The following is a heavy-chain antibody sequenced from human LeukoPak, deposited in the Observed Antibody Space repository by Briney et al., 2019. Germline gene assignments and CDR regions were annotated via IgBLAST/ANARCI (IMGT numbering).Heavy chain of an antibody. D-gene: IGHD3-10*01. CDR1: GGSISSGSYY. J-gene: IGHJ6*03. CDR3: AREALWFGLPMYYYYMDV. CDR2: IYTSGST. V-gene: IGHV4-61*02. Sequence: SETLSLTCTVSGGSISSGSYYWSWIRQPAGKGLEWIGRIYTSGSTNYNPSLKSRVTISVDTSKNQFSLKLSSVTAADTAVYYCAREALWFGLPMYYYYMDVWGKGTTVTISS.